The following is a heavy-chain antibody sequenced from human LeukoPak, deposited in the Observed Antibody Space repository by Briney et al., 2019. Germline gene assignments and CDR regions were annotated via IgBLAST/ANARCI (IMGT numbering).Heavy chain of an antibody. V-gene: IGHV4-59*11. CDR2: IYYSGST. D-gene: IGHD5-12*01. CDR1: GGSISSHY. CDR3: AGLKGHSGYDYFDY. J-gene: IGHJ4*02. Sequence: SETLSLTCTVSGGSISSHYWSWIRQPPGKGLEWIGYIYYSGSTNYNPSLKSRVTISVETSKNQFSLKLSSVTAADTAAYYCAGLKGHSGYDYFDYWGQGTLVTVSS.